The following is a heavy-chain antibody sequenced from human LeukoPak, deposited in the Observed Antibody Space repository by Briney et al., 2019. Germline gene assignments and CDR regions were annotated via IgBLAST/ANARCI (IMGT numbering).Heavy chain of an antibody. CDR2: VYTSGST. D-gene: IGHD6-19*01. Sequence: TSETLSLTCTVSGGSISSYYWSWIRQPAGKGLEWIGRVYTSGSTNYNPSLKSRVTMSVDTSKNQFSLKLSSVTAADTAVYYCARGISSGWRSNSMDVWGQGTTVTVSS. J-gene: IGHJ6*02. V-gene: IGHV4-4*07. CDR3: ARGISSGWRSNSMDV. CDR1: GGSISSYY.